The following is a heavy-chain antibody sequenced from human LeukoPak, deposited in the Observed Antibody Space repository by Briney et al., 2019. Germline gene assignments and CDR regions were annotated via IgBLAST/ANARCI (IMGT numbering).Heavy chain of an antibody. CDR2: IYYSGST. Sequence: SETLSLTCTVSGGSISSSYWSWIRQPPGKGLEWIGYIYYSGSTNYNPSLKSRVTMSVDTSKNQFSLKLSSVTAADTAVYYCARDLIAAAGTRNWFDPWGQGTLVTVSS. J-gene: IGHJ5*02. D-gene: IGHD6-13*01. CDR3: ARDLIAAAGTRNWFDP. V-gene: IGHV4-59*12. CDR1: GGSISSSY.